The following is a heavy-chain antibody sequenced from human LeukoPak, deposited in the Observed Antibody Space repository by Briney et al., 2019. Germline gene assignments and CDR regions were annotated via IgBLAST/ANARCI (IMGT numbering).Heavy chain of an antibody. D-gene: IGHD5-12*01. J-gene: IGHJ4*02. V-gene: IGHV4-31*03. CDR2: IYYSGST. CDR1: GGSISSGGYS. Sequence: SETLSLTCTVSGGSISSGGYSWSWIRQHPGKGLEWIGYIYYSGSTYYNPSLKSRVTISVDTSKNQFSLKLSSVTAADTAVYYCARGGRRVATIDYWGQGTLVTVSS. CDR3: ARGGRRVATIDY.